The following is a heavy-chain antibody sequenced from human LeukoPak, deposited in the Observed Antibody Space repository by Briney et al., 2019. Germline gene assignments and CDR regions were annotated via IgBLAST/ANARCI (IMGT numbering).Heavy chain of an antibody. Sequence: GASVKVSCKASGYTFTSYGISWVRQAPGQGLEWMGWISAYNGNTNYAQKLQGRVTMTTDTSTSTAYMELRSLRSDDTALYYCARGPSSSWYQYNWFDPWGQGTLVTVSS. V-gene: IGHV1-18*01. CDR1: GYTFTSYG. J-gene: IGHJ5*02. CDR3: ARGPSSSWYQYNWFDP. CDR2: ISAYNGNT. D-gene: IGHD6-13*01.